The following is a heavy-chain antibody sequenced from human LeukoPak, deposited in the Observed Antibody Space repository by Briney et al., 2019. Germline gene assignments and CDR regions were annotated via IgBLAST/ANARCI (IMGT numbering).Heavy chain of an antibody. V-gene: IGHV4-59*01. CDR1: GGSISTFY. CDR3: AKIGPGSWYFDL. Sequence: SETLSDTCAVSGGSISTFYWSWIRQPPGKGLEWIGYIFKTGSTNYNSSLKSRVTMSLDRSKNQFSLNLRSMTAADTAIYYCAKIGPGSWYFDLWGRGTLVTVSS. J-gene: IGHJ2*01. CDR2: IFKTGST. D-gene: IGHD3-10*01.